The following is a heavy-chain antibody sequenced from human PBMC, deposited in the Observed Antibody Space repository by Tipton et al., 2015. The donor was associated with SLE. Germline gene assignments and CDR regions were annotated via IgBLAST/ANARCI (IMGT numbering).Heavy chain of an antibody. J-gene: IGHJ6*02. CDR3: ARSMVQGVMGYYYGMDV. D-gene: IGHD3-10*01. CDR2: MNPNSGNT. CDR1: GYTFTSHD. V-gene: IGHV1-8*01. Sequence: QSGPEVKKPGASVKVSCKASGYTFTSHDINWVRQATGQGLEWMGWMNPNSGNTGYAQKFQGRVTMTRNTSISTAYMELSSLRSEDTAVYYCARSMVQGVMGYYYGMDVWGQGTTVTVSS.